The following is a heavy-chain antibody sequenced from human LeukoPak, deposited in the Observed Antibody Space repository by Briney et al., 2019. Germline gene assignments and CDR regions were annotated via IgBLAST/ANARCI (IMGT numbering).Heavy chain of an antibody. CDR1: GGSIRSFY. CDR3: ARRIAVAGYYFDY. D-gene: IGHD6-19*01. CDR2: INYSGST. V-gene: IGHV4-59*08. J-gene: IGHJ4*02. Sequence: SETLSLTCAVSGGSIRSFYWNWIRQPPGKGLEWIGHINYSGSTYYNPSLRSRVTISVDTSKNQFSLKLSSVTAADTAVYYCARRIAVAGYYFDYWGQGTLVTVSS.